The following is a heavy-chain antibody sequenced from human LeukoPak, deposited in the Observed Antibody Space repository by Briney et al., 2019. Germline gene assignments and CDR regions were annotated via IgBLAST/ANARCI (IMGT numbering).Heavy chain of an antibody. J-gene: IGHJ4*02. V-gene: IGHV3-23*01. Sequence: GGSLRLSCAASGFTFSSYAMSWVRQAPGKGLEWVSAISGSGGSTYYADSVKGRFTISRDNSKNTLYLQMNSLRAEDTAVYYYAKDLKSGRGDLYFDYWGQGTLVTVSS. CDR1: GFTFSSYA. CDR3: AKDLKSGRGDLYFDY. CDR2: ISGSGGST. D-gene: IGHD3-16*01.